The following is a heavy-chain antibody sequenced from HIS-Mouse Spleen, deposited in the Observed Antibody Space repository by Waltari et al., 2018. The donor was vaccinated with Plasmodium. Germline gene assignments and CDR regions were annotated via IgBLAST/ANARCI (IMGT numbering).Heavy chain of an antibody. CDR1: GGSISSSSSY. CDR3: ARDRITGTSYFDY. D-gene: IGHD1-7*01. Sequence: QLQLQESGPGLVKPSEPLSLTCTVSGGSISSSSSYWRWIRQPPGKGLEWIGSIYYSGSTYYNPSLKSRVTISVDTSKNQFSLKLSSVTAADTAVYYCARDRITGTSYFDYWGQGTLVTVSS. V-gene: IGHV4-39*07. J-gene: IGHJ4*02. CDR2: IYYSGST.